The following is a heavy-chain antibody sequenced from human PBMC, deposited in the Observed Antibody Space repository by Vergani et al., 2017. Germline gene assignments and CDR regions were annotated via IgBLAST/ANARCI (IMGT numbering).Heavy chain of an antibody. D-gene: IGHD3-3*01. CDR2: IIPIFGTA. J-gene: IGHJ6*02. CDR1: GGTFSSYA. V-gene: IGHV1-69*01. Sequence: QVQLVQSGAEVKKPGSSVKVSRKASGGTFSSYAISWVRQAPGQGLEWMGGIIPIFGTANYAQKFQGRVTITADESTSTAYMELSSLRSEDTAVYYCASRDITIFGVVIIRGYYYYGMDVWGQGTTVTVSS. CDR3: ASRDITIFGVVIIRGYYYYGMDV.